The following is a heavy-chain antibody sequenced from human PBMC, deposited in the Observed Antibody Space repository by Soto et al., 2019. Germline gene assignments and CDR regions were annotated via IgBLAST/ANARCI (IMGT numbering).Heavy chain of an antibody. J-gene: IGHJ5*02. CDR3: ARDDLYCSSTSCLVWFDP. CDR1: GFTFSDYY. V-gene: IGHV3-11*01. D-gene: IGHD2-2*01. Sequence: PGGSLRLSCAASGFTFSDYYMSWIRQAPGKGLEWVSYISSSGSTIYYADSVKGRFTISRDNAKNSLYLQMNSLRAEDTAVYYCARDDLYCSSTSCLVWFDPWGQGTLVTVS. CDR2: ISSSGSTI.